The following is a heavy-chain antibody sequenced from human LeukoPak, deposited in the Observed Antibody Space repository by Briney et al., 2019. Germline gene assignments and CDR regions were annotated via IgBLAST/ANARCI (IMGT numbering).Heavy chain of an antibody. Sequence: PGGSLRLSCAASGSTFSSYGMHWVRQAPGKGLEWVAVIWYDGSNKYYADSVKGRFTISRDNSKNTLYLQMNSLRAEDTAVYYCARGGDILTGYPTTPEGPYDYWGQGTLVTVSS. J-gene: IGHJ4*02. D-gene: IGHD3-9*01. CDR2: IWYDGSNK. CDR1: GSTFSSYG. V-gene: IGHV3-33*01. CDR3: ARGGDILTGYPTTPEGPYDY.